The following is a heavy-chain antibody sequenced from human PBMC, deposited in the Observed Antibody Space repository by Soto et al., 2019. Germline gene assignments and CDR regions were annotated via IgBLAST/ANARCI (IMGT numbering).Heavy chain of an antibody. CDR1: GFTFSSYA. V-gene: IGHV3-23*01. D-gene: IGHD3-22*01. CDR3: AKDPRSSYYYDSAFGY. CDR2: ISGSGGST. J-gene: IGHJ4*02. Sequence: QPGGSLRLSCAASGFTFSSYAMSWVRQAPGKGLEWVSAISGSGGSTYYADSVKGRFTISRDNSKNTLYLQMNSLRAEDTAVYYCAKDPRSSYYYDSAFGYWGQGTLVTVSS.